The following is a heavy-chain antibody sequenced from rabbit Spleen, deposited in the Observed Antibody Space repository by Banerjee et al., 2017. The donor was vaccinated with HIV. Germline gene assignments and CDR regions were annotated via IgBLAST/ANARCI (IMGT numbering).Heavy chain of an antibody. CDR3: ARDLTGVIGWNFGW. CDR1: GFSFSGGFD. D-gene: IGHD1-1*01. J-gene: IGHJ4*01. CDR2: IDVGSSGST. Sequence: QQLEESGGGLVKPGASLTLTCTASGFSFSGGFDMCWVRQAPGKGLELIACIDVGSSGSTYYASWAKGRFTISKTSSTTVTLQMTSLTAADTATYFCARDLTGVIGWNFGWWGQGTLVTVS. V-gene: IGHV1S40*01.